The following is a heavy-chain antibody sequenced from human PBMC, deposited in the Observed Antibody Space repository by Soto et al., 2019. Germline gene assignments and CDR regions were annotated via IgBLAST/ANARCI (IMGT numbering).Heavy chain of an antibody. J-gene: IGHJ6*02. D-gene: IGHD2-2*01. Sequence: GGSLRLSCTASGFHFSRFWTHWVRQIPGRGLVWVSHINSDGSRTSYADSVKGRFTISRDNAKNTLYLQMNSLRAEDTAVYYCARDLSSCSSARCYSFYYGVDVWGQGTTVTVSS. CDR2: INSDGSRT. V-gene: IGHV3-74*01. CDR3: ARDLSSCSSARCYSFYYGVDV. CDR1: GFHFSRFW.